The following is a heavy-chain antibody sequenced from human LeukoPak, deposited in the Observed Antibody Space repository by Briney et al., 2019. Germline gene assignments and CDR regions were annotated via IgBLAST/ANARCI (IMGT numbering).Heavy chain of an antibody. D-gene: IGHD3-10*01. Sequence: GGSLRLSCAATGFTFSSSAMTWVRQAPGKGLEWVSTFSSSDGSTYYADSAKGRFTISRDNSKNTLCLQMNSLRAEDTAVYYCAKVPGSGSFTTDYYYYYMDVWGKGTTVTVSS. V-gene: IGHV3-23*01. CDR1: GFTFSSSA. CDR3: AKVPGSGSFTTDYYYYYMDV. J-gene: IGHJ6*03. CDR2: FSSSDGST.